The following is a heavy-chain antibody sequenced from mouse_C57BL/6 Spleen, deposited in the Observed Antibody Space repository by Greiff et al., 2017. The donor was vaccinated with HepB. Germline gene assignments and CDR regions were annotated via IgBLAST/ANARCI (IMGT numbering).Heavy chain of an antibody. CDR3: TKHPYYYSGVYDWYYDV. CDR2: ISNGGGST. J-gene: IGHJ1*03. Sequence: EVKLMESGGGLVQPGGSLKLSCAASGFTFSDYYMYWVRQTPEKRLEWVAYISNGGGSTYYPDTVKGRFTISRDNAKNTLYLQMSRLKSEDTAMNDCTKHPYYYSGVYDWYYDVWGTGTTVTVSS. CDR1: GFTFSDYY. V-gene: IGHV5-12*01. D-gene: IGHD1-1*02.